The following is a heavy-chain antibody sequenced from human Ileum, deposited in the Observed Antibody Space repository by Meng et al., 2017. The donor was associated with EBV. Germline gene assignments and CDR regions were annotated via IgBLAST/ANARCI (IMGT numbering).Heavy chain of an antibody. J-gene: IGHJ4*02. V-gene: IGHV3-23*04. CDR1: GFTFNSYG. D-gene: IGHD1-26*01. Sequence: EVEVVVSGGGLVQPGGSLRLSWAASGFTFNSYGMAWVRQAPGKGLEWVSVISDNGVRTAYADSVKGRFTISRDNSKNTLYLQMNSLRAGDTAVYYCAKEEMRVGATRAFDYWGQGALVTVSS. CDR3: AKEEMRVGATRAFDY. CDR2: ISDNGVRT.